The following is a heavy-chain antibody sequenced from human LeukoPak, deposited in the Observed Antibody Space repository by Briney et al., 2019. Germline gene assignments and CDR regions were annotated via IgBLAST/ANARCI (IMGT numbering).Heavy chain of an antibody. CDR2: ISRTGTSI. Sequence: PGGSLRLSCAASAFTFSTFSMAWVRQAPGKGLEWVSYISRTGTSIHYADSMRGRFTISRDNTKSSLYLQMNNLRVEDTALYFCARTTVAGTIQYWGQGTLVIVSS. CDR1: AFTFSTFS. V-gene: IGHV3-21*01. J-gene: IGHJ1*01. D-gene: IGHD1-14*01. CDR3: ARTTVAGTIQY.